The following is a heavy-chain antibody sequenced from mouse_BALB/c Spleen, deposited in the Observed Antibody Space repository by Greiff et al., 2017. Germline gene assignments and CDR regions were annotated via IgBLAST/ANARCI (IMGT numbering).Heavy chain of an antibody. D-gene: IGHD2-1*01. CDR3: ARGYYGNYDAMDY. Sequence: VQLQQSGAELVKPGASVKLSCIASGFNIKDTYMHWVKQRPEQGLEWIGRIDPANGNTKYDPKFQGKATITADTSSNTAYLQLSSLTSEDTAVYYCARGYYGNYDAMDYWGQGTSVTVSS. V-gene: IGHV14-3*02. CDR1: GFNIKDTY. J-gene: IGHJ4*01. CDR2: IDPANGNT.